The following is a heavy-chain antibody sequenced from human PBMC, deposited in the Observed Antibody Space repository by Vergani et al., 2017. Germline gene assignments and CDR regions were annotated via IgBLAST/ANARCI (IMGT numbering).Heavy chain of an antibody. CDR3: ASXDIVVVVAATNYYYGMDV. Sequence: QVQLVQSGAEVKKPGSSVKVSCKASGGTFSSYTISWVRQAPGQGLEWMGRIIPILGIANYAQKFQGRVTITADKSTSTAYMELSSLRSEDTAVYYCASXDIVVVVAATNYYYGMDVWGQGTTVTVSS. CDR2: IIPILGIA. V-gene: IGHV1-69*02. CDR1: GGTFSSYT. J-gene: IGHJ6*02. D-gene: IGHD2-15*01.